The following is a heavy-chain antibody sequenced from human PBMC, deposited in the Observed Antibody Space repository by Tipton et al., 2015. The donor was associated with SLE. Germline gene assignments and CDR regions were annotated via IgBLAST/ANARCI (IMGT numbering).Heavy chain of an antibody. CDR2: IDYSGST. CDR3: AREFLNPVTTVHYYFDP. V-gene: IGHV4-31*03. Sequence: TLSLTCTVSGGSISSGGYYWSWIRQHPGKGLEWIGYIDYSGSTYYNPSLKSRVSISADTSKTRFSLNLSSVTAADTAVYYCAREFLNPVTTVHYYFDPWGRGTLVTVSS. D-gene: IGHD4-11*01. J-gene: IGHJ2*01. CDR1: GGSISSGGYY.